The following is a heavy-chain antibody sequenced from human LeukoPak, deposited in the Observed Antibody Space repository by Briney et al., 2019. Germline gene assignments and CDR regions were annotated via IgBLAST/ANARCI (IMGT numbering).Heavy chain of an antibody. Sequence: PSETLSVTCTVSGGSISSSSYYWGWIRQPPGKGLEWIGSIYYSGSTYYNPSLKSRVTISVDTSKNQFSLKLSSVTAADTAVYYCEGASTHAIDYWGQGTLVTVSS. D-gene: IGHD2-15*01. J-gene: IGHJ4*02. CDR1: GGSISSSSYY. V-gene: IGHV4-39*01. CDR2: IYYSGST. CDR3: EGASTHAIDY.